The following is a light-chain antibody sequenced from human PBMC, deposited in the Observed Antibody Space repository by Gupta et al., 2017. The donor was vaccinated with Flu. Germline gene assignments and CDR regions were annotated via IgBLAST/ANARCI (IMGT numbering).Light chain of an antibody. CDR1: QSVGTY. V-gene: IGKV3-11*01. CDR3: QKRSNWPPYT. Sequence: EIVLTQSPATVSLSPGERATLSCRASQSVGTYLAWYQQKPGQTPRLLIYDASNRATGIPARFSGSGSGTDFTLTISSLEPEDFAVYYCQKRSNWPPYTFGQGTRLEI. CDR2: DAS. J-gene: IGKJ2*01.